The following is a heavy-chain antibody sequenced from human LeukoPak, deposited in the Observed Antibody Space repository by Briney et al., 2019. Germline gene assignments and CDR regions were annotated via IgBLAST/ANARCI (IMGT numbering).Heavy chain of an antibody. D-gene: IGHD3-10*01. CDR3: ARDLDGSGSYYTDY. V-gene: IGHV1-18*01. Sequence: ASVKVSCKASAYTFSNYGFNWVRQAPGQGLEWMVWISAYNGNTKYAQKLQGRFTMSTDTSTSTAYMELRSLTSDDTAVYYCARDLDGSGSYYTDYWGQGTLVTVSS. CDR2: ISAYNGNT. J-gene: IGHJ4*02. CDR1: AYTFSNYG.